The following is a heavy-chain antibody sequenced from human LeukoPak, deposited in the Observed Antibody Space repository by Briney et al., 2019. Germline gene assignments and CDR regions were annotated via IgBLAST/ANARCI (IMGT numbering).Heavy chain of an antibody. V-gene: IGHV3-69-1*01. J-gene: IGHJ4*02. Sequence: GGSLRLSCAASGFTFDDYGMHWVRQAPGKGLEWVSHIGRGITYADSVKGRFTISRDNAKNSVYLQMNSLRAEDTAVYYCARDAPAGEKPEYFFDYWGQGTLVTVSS. CDR3: ARDAPAGEKPEYFFDY. CDR2: IGRGIT. CDR1: GFTFDDYG.